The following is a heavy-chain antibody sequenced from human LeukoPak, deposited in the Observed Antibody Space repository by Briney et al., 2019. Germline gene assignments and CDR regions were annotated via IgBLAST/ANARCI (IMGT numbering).Heavy chain of an antibody. J-gene: IGHJ4*02. CDR1: GGSISSYY. CDR2: IYYSGSP. V-gene: IGHV4-59*12. Sequence: SETLSLTCTVSGGSISSYYWSWIRQPPGKGLEWIGYIYYSGSPYYNPSLKSRVTISVDTSKNQFSLKLTSVTAADTAVYYCARVSDSSSWYYFDYWGQGTLVTVSS. CDR3: ARVSDSSSWYYFDY. D-gene: IGHD6-13*01.